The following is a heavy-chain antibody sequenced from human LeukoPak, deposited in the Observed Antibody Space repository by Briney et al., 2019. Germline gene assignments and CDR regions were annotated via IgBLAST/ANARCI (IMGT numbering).Heavy chain of an antibody. D-gene: IGHD4-17*01. Sequence: GGSLRLSCAASGFTVSSYAMTWVRQAPGKGLEWASAIGYSAGDTYYADSVKGRFTISRDNPMNTLYLQMSSLRADDTALYYCAKDDDGHHHGVDHWGQGTLVTVSS. CDR3: AKDDDGHHHGVDH. V-gene: IGHV3-23*01. CDR1: GFTVSSYA. CDR2: IGYSAGDT. J-gene: IGHJ4*02.